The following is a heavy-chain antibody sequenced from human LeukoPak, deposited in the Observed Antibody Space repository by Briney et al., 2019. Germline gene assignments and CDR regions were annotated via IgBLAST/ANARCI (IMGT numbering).Heavy chain of an antibody. D-gene: IGHD3-22*01. CDR2: IKQDGGEK. CDR1: GFTFSSYW. J-gene: IGHJ4*02. CDR3: AIEGYYDSSGYPYPDDY. Sequence: GGSLRLSCAASGFTFSSYWMSWVRQAPGKGLEWVANIKQDGGEKYYVDSVKGRFTISRDNAKNSLYLQMNSLRAEDTAVYYCAIEGYYDSSGYPYPDDYWGQGTLVTVSS. V-gene: IGHV3-7*01.